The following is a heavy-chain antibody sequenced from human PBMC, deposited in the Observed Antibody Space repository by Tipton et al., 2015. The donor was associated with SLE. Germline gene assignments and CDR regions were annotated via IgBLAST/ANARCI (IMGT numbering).Heavy chain of an antibody. J-gene: IGHJ4*02. D-gene: IGHD5/OR15-5a*01. CDR1: GGSISSHY. CDR2: IYYSGST. Sequence: TLSLTCTVSGGSISSHYWSWIQQPPGKGLEWIGYIYYSGSTNYNPSLKSRVTISVDTSKNQFSLKLNSVTAADTAVYFCARDRSSVSDWGQGTQVIVSP. CDR3: ARDRSSVSD. V-gene: IGHV4-59*11.